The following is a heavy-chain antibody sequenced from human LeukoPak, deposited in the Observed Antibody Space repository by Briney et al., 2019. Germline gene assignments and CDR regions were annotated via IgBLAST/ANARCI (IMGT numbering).Heavy chain of an antibody. D-gene: IGHD1-26*01. V-gene: IGHV3-49*03. CDR1: GFTFGDYA. J-gene: IGHJ4*02. CDR3: ARELHSGSYYFDY. CDR2: IRSKAYGGTT. Sequence: GGSLRLSCTASGFTFGDYAMSWFRQAPGKGLEWVGFIRSKAYGGTTEYAASVKGRFTISRDDSKSIAYLQMNSLKTEDTAVYYCARELHSGSYYFDYWGQGTLVTVSS.